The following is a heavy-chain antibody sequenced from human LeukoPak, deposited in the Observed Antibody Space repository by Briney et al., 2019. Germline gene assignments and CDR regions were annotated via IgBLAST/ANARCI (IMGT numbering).Heavy chain of an antibody. CDR3: AKDRGDYSNLRGFVY. D-gene: IGHD4-11*01. J-gene: IGHJ4*02. CDR2: ISGRGGST. CDR1: GFTFSTYA. V-gene: IGHV3-23*01. Sequence: GGSLRLSCAASGFTFSTYALSWVRHAPGRGLEWVTGISGRGGSTYNADSVKGRFTISRDNSKNTLYLEMNSLRAEDTAVYYCAKDRGDYSNLRGFVYSGRGSLVSVSS.